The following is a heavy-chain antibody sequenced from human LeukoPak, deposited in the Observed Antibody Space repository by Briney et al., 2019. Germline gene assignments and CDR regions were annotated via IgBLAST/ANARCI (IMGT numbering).Heavy chain of an antibody. CDR1: GFTFTSHG. J-gene: IGHJ5*02. CDR3: AREYGEHPDP. Sequence: GRSLRLSCVVSGFTFTSHGMHWVRQAPGKGLEWVAAIWYDGSREEYADSVKGRFTVSRDISKNTLYLQMNNLRAEDTAVYYCAREYGEHPDPWGQGTLVTVSS. D-gene: IGHD4-17*01. V-gene: IGHV3-33*01. CDR2: IWYDGSRE.